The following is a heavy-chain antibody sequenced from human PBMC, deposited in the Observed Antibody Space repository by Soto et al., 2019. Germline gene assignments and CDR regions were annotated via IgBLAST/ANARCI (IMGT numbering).Heavy chain of an antibody. CDR3: ASAVPAAMDVEY. V-gene: IGHV1-18*01. CDR1: GYTFTSYG. J-gene: IGHJ4*02. Sequence: ASVKGCCKASGYTFTSYGISWVRQAPGQGLEWMGWISAYNGNTNYAQKLQGRVAMTTDTSTSTAYMELRSLRSDDTAVYYCASAVPAAMDVEYWGQGTLIPVSS. CDR2: ISAYNGNT. D-gene: IGHD2-2*01.